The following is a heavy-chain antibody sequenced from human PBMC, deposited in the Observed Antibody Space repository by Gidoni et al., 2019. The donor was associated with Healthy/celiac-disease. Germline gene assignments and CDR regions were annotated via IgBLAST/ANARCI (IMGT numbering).Heavy chain of an antibody. V-gene: IGHV4-31*01. CDR2: IYYSGST. D-gene: IGHD2-2*01. CDR1: GGPISRGGHY. J-gene: IGHJ4*02. Sequence: QVQLQESGAGLVKPSQTLSLTCAVSGGPISRGGHYCSWIRQDPGKGLEWIGYIYYSGSTYYNPSLKSLVTISVDTSKNQFSLKLSSVTAADTAVYYCARDSLLHCSSTSCYGQYYFDYWGQGTLVTVSS. CDR3: ARDSLLHCSSTSCYGQYYFDY.